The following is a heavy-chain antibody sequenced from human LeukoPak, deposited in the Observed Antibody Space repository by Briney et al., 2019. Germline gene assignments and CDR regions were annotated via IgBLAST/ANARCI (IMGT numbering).Heavy chain of an antibody. Sequence: GGSLRLSCAASGFSFSSSWMSWVRQAPGKGLEWVANIKPDGSEKYYVDSVRGRFTLSRDNAKNSLYLQMNSLRAEDTAVHYCLRDTGCRTTNCYSYFDYWGQGTLVTVSS. D-gene: IGHD2-2*01. CDR3: LRDTGCRTTNCYSYFDY. CDR2: IKPDGSEK. CDR1: GFSFSSSW. J-gene: IGHJ4*02. V-gene: IGHV3-7*01.